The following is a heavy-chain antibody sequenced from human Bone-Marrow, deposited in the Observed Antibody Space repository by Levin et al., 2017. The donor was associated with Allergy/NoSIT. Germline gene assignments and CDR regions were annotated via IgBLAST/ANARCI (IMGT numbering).Heavy chain of an antibody. CDR2: ITSSGDSA. CDR1: GFNFRNYE. CDR3: TTLSVFVPNTVASDK. V-gene: IGHV3-48*03. Sequence: GGSLRLSCAASGFNFRNYEMNWVRQVPGRGLEWLAHITSSGDSASYADSVKGRFTISRDNAETSLYLQMHSLRAEDSGLYYCTTLSVFVPNTVASDKWGQGTLVTVSS. D-gene: IGHD3-16*02. J-gene: IGHJ4*02.